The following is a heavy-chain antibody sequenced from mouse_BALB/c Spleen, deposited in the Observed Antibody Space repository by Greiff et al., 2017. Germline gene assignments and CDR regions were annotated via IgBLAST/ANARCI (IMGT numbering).Heavy chain of an antibody. V-gene: IGHV5-6-5*01. CDR1: GFTFSSYA. D-gene: IGHD1-1*01. Sequence: EVMLVESGGGLVKPGGSLKLSCAASGFTFSSYAMSWVRQTPEKRLEWVAYISSGGSTYYPDSVKGRFTISRDNARNILYLQMSSLRSEDTAMYYCARGRSSPSYWYFDVWGAGTTVTVSS. CDR2: ISSGGST. CDR3: ARGRSSPSYWYFDV. J-gene: IGHJ1*01.